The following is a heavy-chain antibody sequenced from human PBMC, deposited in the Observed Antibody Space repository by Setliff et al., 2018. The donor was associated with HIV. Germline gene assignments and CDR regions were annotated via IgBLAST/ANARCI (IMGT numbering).Heavy chain of an antibody. J-gene: IGHJ4*02. CDR3: AKNLYRSPWSPLDY. D-gene: IGHD6-19*01. V-gene: IGHV3-30*02. Sequence: GGSLRLSCAAPAFTFSSYGMHWVRQAPGKGLEWVAFIRYDDTYKFYADSVKGRFTISRDNSKNTLYLQMNSLRVVDTAVYFCAKNLYRSPWSPLDYWGQGALVTVSS. CDR2: IRYDDTYK. CDR1: AFTFSSYG.